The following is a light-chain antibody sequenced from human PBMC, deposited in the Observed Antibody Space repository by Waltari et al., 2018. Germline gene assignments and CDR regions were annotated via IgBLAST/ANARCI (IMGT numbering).Light chain of an antibody. Sequence: QSVLTQPPSASGTPGQRVTISCSGSSSNIGSNYVYWYQQLPGTAPKVLIYRKNVRPCGLPVRVSGSNLGNSGSMAVSGLRSEDEADDYCAAWDDSLSGVVFGGGTKLTVL. CDR1: SSNIGSNY. CDR2: RKN. J-gene: IGLJ2*01. V-gene: IGLV1-47*01. CDR3: AAWDDSLSGVV.